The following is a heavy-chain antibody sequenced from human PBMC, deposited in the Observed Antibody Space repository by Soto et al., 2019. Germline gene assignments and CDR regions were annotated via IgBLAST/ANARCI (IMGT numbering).Heavy chain of an antibody. CDR1: GFTFSDYY. CDR3: ARGAQIYRWPPGWFDP. J-gene: IGHJ5*02. CDR2: ISSSGSTI. D-gene: IGHD1-26*01. Sequence: GGSLRLSCAASGFTFSDYYMSWIRQAPGKGLEWVSYISSSGSTIYYADSVKGRFTISRDNAKNSLYLQMNSLRAEDTAVYYCARGAQIYRWPPGWFDPWGQGTLVTVSS. V-gene: IGHV3-11*01.